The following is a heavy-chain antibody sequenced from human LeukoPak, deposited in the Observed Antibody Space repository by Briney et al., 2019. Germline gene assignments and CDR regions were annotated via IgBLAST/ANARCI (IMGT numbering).Heavy chain of an antibody. CDR1: GFTFSSYA. J-gene: IGHJ4*02. CDR3: AKEGELYYYDSSGYYPRALDY. V-gene: IGHV3-23*01. D-gene: IGHD3-22*01. CDR2: ISGSGGST. Sequence: GGSLRLSCAASGFTFSSYAMSWVRQAPGKGLEWVSAISGSGGSTYYADSVKGRFTISRDNSKNTLYLQMNSLRAEDTAVYYCAKEGELYYYDSSGYYPRALDYWGQGTLVTVSS.